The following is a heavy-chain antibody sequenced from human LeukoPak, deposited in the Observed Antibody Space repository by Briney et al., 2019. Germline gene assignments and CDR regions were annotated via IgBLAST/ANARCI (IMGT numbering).Heavy chain of an antibody. CDR3: ARDRWELQGDFDY. Sequence: GGSLRLSCAASGFTFSDYYMSWIRQAPGKGLERVSYISSSGSTIYYADSVKGRFTISRDNAKNSLYLQMNSLRAEGTAVYYCARDRWELQGDFDYWGQGTLVTVSS. D-gene: IGHD1-26*01. CDR1: GFTFSDYY. J-gene: IGHJ4*02. CDR2: ISSSGSTI. V-gene: IGHV3-11*04.